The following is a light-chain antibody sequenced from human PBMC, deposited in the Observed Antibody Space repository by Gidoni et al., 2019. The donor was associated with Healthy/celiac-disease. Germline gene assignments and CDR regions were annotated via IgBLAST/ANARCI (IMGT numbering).Light chain of an antibody. CDR3: AAWDDSLKGV. J-gene: IGLJ2*01. Sequence: QSVLPQPPSASGTPGQRVTISCSGSSSNIGSNTVNWYQQRPGTAPKLLIYSNNQRPSGVPDRFSGSKSGTSASLAISGLQSEDEADYYCAAWDDSLKGVFGGGTKLTVL. CDR1: SSNIGSNT. V-gene: IGLV1-44*01. CDR2: SNN.